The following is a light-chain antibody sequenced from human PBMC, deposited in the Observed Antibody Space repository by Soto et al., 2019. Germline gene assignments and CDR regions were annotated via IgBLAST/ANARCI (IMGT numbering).Light chain of an antibody. J-gene: IGLJ3*02. CDR1: SNDVGGYNL. CDR2: DVS. V-gene: IGLV2-14*01. CDR3: SSFATGGTLV. Sequence: QSALTQPASVSGSPGQSITISCTRTSNDVGGYNLVSWYQQHPGKAPKVMIYDVSNRPSGASDRFSGSKSGNTASLTISGLQAEDEADYYCSSFATGGTLVFGGGTKLTVL.